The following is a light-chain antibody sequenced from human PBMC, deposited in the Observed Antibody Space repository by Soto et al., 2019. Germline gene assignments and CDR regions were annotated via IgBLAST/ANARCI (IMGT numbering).Light chain of an antibody. CDR1: SSDVGGYNY. J-gene: IGLJ1*01. CDR3: NSYAGSKYV. Sequence: QSVLTQPPSASGSPGQSVTISCTGTSSDVGGYNYVSWYQQHPGKAPKLMIYEVSKRPSGVPDRFSGSKSGNTASLTVPGLQAEDEADYYCNSYAGSKYVFGTGTKVTVL. CDR2: EVS. V-gene: IGLV2-8*01.